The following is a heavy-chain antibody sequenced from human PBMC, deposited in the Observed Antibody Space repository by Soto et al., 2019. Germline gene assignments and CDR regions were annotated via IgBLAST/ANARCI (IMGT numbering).Heavy chain of an antibody. D-gene: IGHD3-10*01. CDR1: GFTFSSYS. V-gene: IGHV3-48*01. CDR3: ARDNPFPHGSGSYGYYYYMDV. J-gene: IGHJ6*03. CDR2: ISSSSSTI. Sequence: EVQLVESGGGLVQPGGSLRLSCAASGFTFSSYSMNWVRQAPGKGLEWVSYISSSSSTIYYADSVKGRFTISRDNAKNSLYLQMNSLRAEDTAVYYCARDNPFPHGSGSYGYYYYMDVWGKGTTVTVSS.